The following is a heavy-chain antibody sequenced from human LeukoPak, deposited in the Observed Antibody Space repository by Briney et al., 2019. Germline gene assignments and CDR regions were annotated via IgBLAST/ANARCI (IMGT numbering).Heavy chain of an antibody. CDR2: IKSDGSTT. CDR1: GFTFSSYW. J-gene: IGHJ3*02. D-gene: IGHD1-26*01. CDR3: ARGGSPPEALGDAFDI. V-gene: IGHV3-74*01. Sequence: GGAPRLSCAASGFTFSSYWMHRVRQAPGKGLVLGSRIKSDGSTTGYADSVKGRFTISRDNAKNTLYLQMNSLRAEDTAVYYCARGGSPPEALGDAFDIWGQGTMVTVSS.